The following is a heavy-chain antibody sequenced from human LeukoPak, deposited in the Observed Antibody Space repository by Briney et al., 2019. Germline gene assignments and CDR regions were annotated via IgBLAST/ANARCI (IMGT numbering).Heavy chain of an antibody. D-gene: IGHD3/OR15-3a*01. Sequence: ASVKVSCKASGYTFTSYGISWVRQAPGQGLEWMGWISAYNGNTNYAQELQGRVTMTTDTPTSTAYMELRSLRSDDTAVYYCARGGGTGRDYYYYGMDVWGKGTTVTVSS. V-gene: IGHV1-18*04. CDR3: ARGGGTGRDYYYYGMDV. CDR1: GYTFTSYG. J-gene: IGHJ6*04. CDR2: ISAYNGNT.